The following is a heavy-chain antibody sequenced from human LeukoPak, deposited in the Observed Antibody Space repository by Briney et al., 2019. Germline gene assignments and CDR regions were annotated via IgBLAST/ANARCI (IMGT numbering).Heavy chain of an antibody. Sequence: ASVKVSCKASGYTFTSYDINWVRQATGQGLEWMGWMNPNSGNTGYAQKFQGGVTMTRNTSISTAYMELSSLRSEDTAVYYCARARRIWEWLFQPPDYWGQGTLVTVSS. J-gene: IGHJ4*02. D-gene: IGHD3-3*01. CDR2: MNPNSGNT. V-gene: IGHV1-8*01. CDR1: GYTFTSYD. CDR3: ARARRIWEWLFQPPDY.